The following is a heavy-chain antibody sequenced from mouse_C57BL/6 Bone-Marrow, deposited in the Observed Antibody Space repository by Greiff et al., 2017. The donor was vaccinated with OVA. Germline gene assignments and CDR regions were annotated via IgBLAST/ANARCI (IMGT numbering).Heavy chain of an antibody. D-gene: IGHD2-5*01. CDR2: IDPETGGT. Sequence: QVQLQPSGAELVRPGASVTLSCKASGYTFTDYEMHWVKQTPVHGLEWIGAIDPETGGTAYNQKFQGKAILTADKSSSTAYMELRSLTSEDSAVYYCTRGYSNYYAMDYWGQGTSVTVSS. CDR1: GYTFTDYE. V-gene: IGHV1-15*01. J-gene: IGHJ4*01. CDR3: TRGYSNYYAMDY.